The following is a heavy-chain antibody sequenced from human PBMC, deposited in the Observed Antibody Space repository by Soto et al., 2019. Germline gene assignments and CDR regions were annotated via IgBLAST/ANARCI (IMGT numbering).Heavy chain of an antibody. CDR1: GFTFGTSA. CDR2: IFGSGGGT. D-gene: IGHD3-22*01. V-gene: IGHV3-23*01. CDR3: AKSYFDDTRAHYSPFHY. J-gene: IGHJ4*02. Sequence: GGSLRLSCAAAGFTFGTSAMSWVRQAPGKGLEWVSTIFGSGGGTYYADSVKGRFTISRDNSKSTVFLQMSSLRAEDTPLYYCAKSYFDDTRAHYSPFHYCGQGSQVTVSS.